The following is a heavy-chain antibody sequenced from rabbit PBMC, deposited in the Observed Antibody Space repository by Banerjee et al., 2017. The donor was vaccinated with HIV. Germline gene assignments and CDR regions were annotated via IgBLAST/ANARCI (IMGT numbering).Heavy chain of an antibody. CDR3: VRRKDTYGYAGYLKL. Sequence: QEQLVESGGGLVTPGGNLTLTCKASGFDFSSYGVSWVRQAPGKGLEWIGFIDPVFGRTYYASWVNGRFTISSHNAQNTLYLQLNSLTAADTATYFCVRRKDTYGYAGYLKLRGPGTLVTVS. CDR2: IDPVFGRT. CDR1: GFDFSSYG. J-gene: IGHJ4*01. V-gene: IGHV1S47*01. D-gene: IGHD6-1*01.